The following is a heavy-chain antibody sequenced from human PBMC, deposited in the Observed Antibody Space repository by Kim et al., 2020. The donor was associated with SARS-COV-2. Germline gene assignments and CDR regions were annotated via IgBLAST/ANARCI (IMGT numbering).Heavy chain of an antibody. Sequence: ASVKVSCESSGHTFNNYTINWVRQAPGQRLEWLGWMNPANGNIRFSPSFRGRLSLTRDSDTNTLYMELNSLRVEDTAVYFCAARYNRETYFDVWGHGSLVTVS. J-gene: IGHJ4*01. D-gene: IGHD3-16*02. CDR2: MNPANGNI. CDR3: AARYNRETYFDV. CDR1: GHTFNNYT. V-gene: IGHV1-3*01.